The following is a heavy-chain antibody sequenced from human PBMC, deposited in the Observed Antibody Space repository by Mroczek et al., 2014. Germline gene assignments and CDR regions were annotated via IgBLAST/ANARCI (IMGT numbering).Heavy chain of an antibody. CDR3: ARGARWGSGYSGFDY. CDR1: GGSISSYY. J-gene: IGHJ4*02. D-gene: IGHD3-22*01. CDR2: IYYSGST. V-gene: IGHV4-59*01. Sequence: QVQLQESGPGLVKPSETLSLTCTVSGGSISSYYWSWIRQPPGKGLEWIGYIYYSGSTNYNPSLKSRVTISVDTSKNQFSLKLSSVTAADTAVYYCARGARWGSGYSGFDYWGQGTLVTVSS.